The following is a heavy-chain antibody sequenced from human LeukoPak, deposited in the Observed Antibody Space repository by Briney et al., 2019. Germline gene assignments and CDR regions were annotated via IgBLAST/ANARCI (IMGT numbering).Heavy chain of an antibody. V-gene: IGHV4-61*02. J-gene: IGHJ5*02. Sequence: SETLSLTCTVSGGSISSGSYYWSWIRQPAGKGLEWIGRIYTSGSTNYNPSLKSRVTISVDTSRNQFSLKLSSVTAADTAVYYCARAGMAARRFWFDPWGQGTLVTVSS. CDR2: IYTSGST. CDR1: GGSISSGSYY. D-gene: IGHD6-6*01. CDR3: ARAGMAARRFWFDP.